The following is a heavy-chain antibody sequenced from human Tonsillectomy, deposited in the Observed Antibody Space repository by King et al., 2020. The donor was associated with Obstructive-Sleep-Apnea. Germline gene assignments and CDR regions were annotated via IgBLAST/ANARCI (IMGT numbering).Heavy chain of an antibody. D-gene: IGHD6-13*01. J-gene: IGHJ4*02. CDR1: GGSISSSSYY. CDR3: ARRYQGLYSSSWYFDY. Sequence: QLQESGPGLVKPSETLSLTCTVSGGSISSSSYYWGWIRQPPGKGLVWIGGIYYSGSTYYNPSLKSRVTLSVDTSKNPFSLKPSSVTAADTAVSYCARRYQGLYSSSWYFDYWGQGTLVTVSS. CDR2: IYYSGST. V-gene: IGHV4-39*07.